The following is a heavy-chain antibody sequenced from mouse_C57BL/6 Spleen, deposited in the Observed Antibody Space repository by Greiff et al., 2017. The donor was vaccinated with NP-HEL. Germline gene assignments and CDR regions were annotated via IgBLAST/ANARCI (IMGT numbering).Heavy chain of an antibody. CDR2: ISSGSSTI. Sequence: EVNVVESGGGLVKPGGSLKLSCAASGFTFSDYGMHWVRQAPEKGLEWVAYISSGSSTIYYADTVKGRFTISRDNAKNTLFLQMTSLRSEDTAMYYCARSYGSSYDWYFDVWGTGTTVTVSS. CDR1: GFTFSDYG. D-gene: IGHD1-1*01. J-gene: IGHJ1*03. CDR3: ARSYGSSYDWYFDV. V-gene: IGHV5-17*01.